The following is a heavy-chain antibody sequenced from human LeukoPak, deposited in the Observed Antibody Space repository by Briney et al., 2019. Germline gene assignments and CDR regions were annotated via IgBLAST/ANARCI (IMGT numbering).Heavy chain of an antibody. CDR2: MNPNSGNT. V-gene: IGHV1-8*03. CDR1: GYTFTRYD. J-gene: IGHJ4*02. CDR3: ARAENFMVRGVIRY. Sequence: ASVKVSCKASGYTFTRYDINWVRQATGQGLEWMGWMNPNSGNTGYAQKFQGRVTITRNTSISTAYMELSSLRSEDTAVYYCARAENFMVRGVIRYWGQGPLVTVSS. D-gene: IGHD3-10*01.